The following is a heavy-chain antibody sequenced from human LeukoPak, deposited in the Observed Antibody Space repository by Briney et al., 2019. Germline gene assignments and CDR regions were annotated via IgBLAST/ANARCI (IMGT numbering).Heavy chain of an antibody. CDR3: ARDKSNKGHDC. V-gene: IGHV3-11*01. CDR2: VSNGCSSSI. CDR1: GFTLSDYY. Sequence: KPGGSLRLSCAASGFTLSDYYMTWIRQAPGKGLAWVSYVSNGCSSSILYADSVKGRFTVFRDYAKNSLYLQMNSLRADDTGVYYCARDKSNKGHDCWGQGTLVTVSS. J-gene: IGHJ4*02.